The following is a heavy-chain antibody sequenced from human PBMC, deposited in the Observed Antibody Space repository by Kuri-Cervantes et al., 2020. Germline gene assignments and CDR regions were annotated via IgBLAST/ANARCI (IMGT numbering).Heavy chain of an antibody. V-gene: IGHV1-2*02. CDR2: INPNSGGT. J-gene: IGHJ5*02. CDR3: ARGSSSGSNYFDP. Sequence: ASVKVSCKASGYTFTGYYMHWVRQAPGQGLEWMGWINPNSGGTNYAQNFQGRVTMTRDTSISTAYMELSRLRSDDTAVYYCARGSSSGSNYFDPWGQGTLVTVSS. CDR1: GYTFTGYY. D-gene: IGHD3-22*01.